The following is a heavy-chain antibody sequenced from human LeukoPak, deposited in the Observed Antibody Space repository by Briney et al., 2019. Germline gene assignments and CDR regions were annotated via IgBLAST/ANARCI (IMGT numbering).Heavy chain of an antibody. V-gene: IGHV3-7*01. CDR2: IKKDGSEK. CDR1: GFTFSRFW. D-gene: IGHD3-22*01. Sequence: GGSLRLSCAASGFTFSRFWMNWVRQAPGKGLEWVANIKKDGSEKNYVDSVKGRFTISRDNAKNSLYLQMNSLRAEDTAVYYCAKDASYYYDSSGYFGYFDYWGQGTLVTVSS. J-gene: IGHJ4*02. CDR3: AKDASYYYDSSGYFGYFDY.